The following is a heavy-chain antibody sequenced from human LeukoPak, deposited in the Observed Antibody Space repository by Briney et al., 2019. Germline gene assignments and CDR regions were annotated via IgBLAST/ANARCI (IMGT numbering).Heavy chain of an antibody. CDR2: IYYSGST. CDR1: GGSISSYY. Sequence: SETLSLTCTVSGGSISSYYWSWIRQPPGKGLEWIGYIYYSGSTNYNPSLKSRVTISVDTSKNQFSLKLTSVTAADTAVYYCARHSAHSSTNDAFDMWGQGTSVIVSS. J-gene: IGHJ3*02. V-gene: IGHV4-59*08. D-gene: IGHD6-13*01. CDR3: ARHSAHSSTNDAFDM.